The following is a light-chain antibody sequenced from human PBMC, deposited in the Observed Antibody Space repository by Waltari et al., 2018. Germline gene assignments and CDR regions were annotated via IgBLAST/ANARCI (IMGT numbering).Light chain of an antibody. CDR3: MEALQSVT. Sequence: DIVMTQSPLSLPVTPGEPASISCRSSQSLLHSNGYNYLDWDLQKPGQSPQILIYLGSNRASGVPDRVSGSGSGTDFTLKISRVEAEDAGVYYCMEALQSVTFGQGTRLEIK. CDR2: LGS. J-gene: IGKJ5*01. V-gene: IGKV2-28*01. CDR1: QSLLHSNGYNY.